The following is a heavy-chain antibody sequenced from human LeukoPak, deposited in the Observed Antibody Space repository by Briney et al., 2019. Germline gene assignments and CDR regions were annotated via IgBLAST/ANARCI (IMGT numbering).Heavy chain of an antibody. J-gene: IGHJ4*02. CDR2: VSYDGGIK. Sequence: LPGGSLRLSCAASGFTFSSYAMRWVRQAPGKGLEWVAVVSYDGGIKFSADSVKGRFTISRDNSKSTLYLQMNSLRAEDTAVYYCVRDGVNYYDSSGYSMDPSGVLRYWGQGTLVTVSS. V-gene: IGHV3-30-3*01. CDR1: GFTFSSYA. CDR3: VRDGVNYYDSSGYSMDPSGVLRY. D-gene: IGHD3-22*01.